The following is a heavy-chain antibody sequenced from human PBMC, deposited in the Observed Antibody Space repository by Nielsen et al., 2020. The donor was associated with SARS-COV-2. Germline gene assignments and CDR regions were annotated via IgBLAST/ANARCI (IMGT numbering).Heavy chain of an antibody. CDR3: AKDRGITMVRGVKAPVDVEYFQH. J-gene: IGHJ1*01. CDR2: ISGSGGST. D-gene: IGHD3-10*01. CDR1: GFTFSSYA. V-gene: IGHV3-23*01. Sequence: GESLKISCAASGFTFSSYAMSWVRQAPGKGLEWVSTISGSGGSTYYADSVKGRFTISRDNSKNTLYLQMNSLRAEDTAVYYCAKDRGITMVRGVKAPVDVEYFQHWGQGTLVTVSS.